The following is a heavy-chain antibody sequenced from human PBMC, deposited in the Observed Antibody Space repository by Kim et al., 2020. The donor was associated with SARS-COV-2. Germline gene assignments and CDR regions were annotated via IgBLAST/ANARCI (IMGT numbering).Heavy chain of an antibody. Sequence: GGSLRLSCAASGFTVSSNYMSWVRQAPGKGLEWVSVIYSGGSTYYADSVKGRFTISRDNSKNTLYLQMNSLRAEDTAVYYCARAWILTGSAFDIWGQGTMVTVSS. D-gene: IGHD3-9*01. V-gene: IGHV3-66*02. J-gene: IGHJ3*02. CDR1: GFTVSSNY. CDR3: ARAWILTGSAFDI. CDR2: IYSGGST.